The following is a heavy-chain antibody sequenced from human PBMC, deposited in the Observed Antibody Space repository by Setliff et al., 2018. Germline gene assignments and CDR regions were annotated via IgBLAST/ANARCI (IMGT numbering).Heavy chain of an antibody. CDR3: ARAISGWYSAYYYYMDV. CDR1: GGSISSSDFY. D-gene: IGHD6-19*01. J-gene: IGHJ6*03. CDR2: IYYSGST. Sequence: PSETLSLTCTVSGGSISSSDFYWGWIRQPPGKGLEWIGSIYYSGSTSYNPSLKSRVTISLDTSKNQFSLNLSSVTATDTDVYYCARAISGWYSAYYYYMDVWGKGTTVTVSS. V-gene: IGHV4-39*07.